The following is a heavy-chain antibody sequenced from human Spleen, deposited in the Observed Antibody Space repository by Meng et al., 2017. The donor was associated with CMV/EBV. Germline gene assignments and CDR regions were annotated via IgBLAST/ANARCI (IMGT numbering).Heavy chain of an antibody. Sequence: SETLSLTCAVHGGSFGGYSWNWIRQPPGKGLEWIGEINQINHSGATIYTPSLKSRVIISADSSKNQFSLRLTSVTAADTAVYYFARGVGSYYGSGSYYKDYWGQGMLVTVSS. D-gene: IGHD3-10*01. CDR1: GGSFGGYS. J-gene: IGHJ4*02. CDR2: INQINHSGAT. V-gene: IGHV4-34*01. CDR3: ARGVGSYYGSGSYYKDY.